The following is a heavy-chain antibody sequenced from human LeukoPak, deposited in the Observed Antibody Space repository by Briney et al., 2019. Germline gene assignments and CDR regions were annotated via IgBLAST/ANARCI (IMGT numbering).Heavy chain of an antibody. V-gene: IGHV4-59*01. CDR2: IYYSGST. CDR1: GGSISSYY. J-gene: IGHJ4*02. CDR3: ARDCSGASCYDY. Sequence: SETLSLTCAVSGGSISSYYWSWIRQPPGKGLEWIGYIYYSGSTNCNPSLKSRVTISLDTPRNQFSLKLSSVTAADTAVYYCARDCSGASCYDYWGQGTLVTVSS. D-gene: IGHD2-15*01.